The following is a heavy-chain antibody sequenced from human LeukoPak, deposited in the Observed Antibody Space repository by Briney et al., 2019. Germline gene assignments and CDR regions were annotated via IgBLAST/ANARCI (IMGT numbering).Heavy chain of an antibody. V-gene: IGHV4-30-4*08. D-gene: IGHD3-22*01. J-gene: IGHJ4*02. Sequence: SETLSLTCTVSGGSISSGDYYWSWIRQPPVKGLEWIGYIYYSGSTYYNPSLKSRVTISVDTSKNQFSLKLSSVTAADTAVYYCAGSVQDYYDSSGYFVYYFDYWGQGTLVTVSS. CDR3: AGSVQDYYDSSGYFVYYFDY. CDR1: GGSISSGDYY. CDR2: IYYSGST.